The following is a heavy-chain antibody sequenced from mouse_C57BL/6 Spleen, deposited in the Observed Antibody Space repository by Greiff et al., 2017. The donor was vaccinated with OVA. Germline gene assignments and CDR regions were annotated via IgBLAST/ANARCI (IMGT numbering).Heavy chain of an antibody. CDR2: ISSGGSYT. CDR1: GFTFSSYG. V-gene: IGHV5-6*01. CDR3: ARHQTAQAPFAY. D-gene: IGHD3-2*02. J-gene: IGHJ3*01. Sequence: VQLKESGGDLVKPGGSLKLSCAASGFTFSSYGMSWVRQTPDKRLEWVATISSGGSYTYYPDSVKGRFTISRDNAKNTLYLQMSSLKSEDTAMYYCARHQTAQAPFAYWGQGTLVTVSA.